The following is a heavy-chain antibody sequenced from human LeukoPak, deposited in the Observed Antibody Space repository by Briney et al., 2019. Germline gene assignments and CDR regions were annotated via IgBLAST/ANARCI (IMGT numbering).Heavy chain of an antibody. Sequence: GGSLGLSCAASGFTFITYSMNWVRQAPGKGLEWASSISSSSSYIYYADSVRGRFTISRDNPKNSLYLQMNSLRAEDTAVYYCARVALVSGPSYGSESEAADYWGQGTLVTVSS. J-gene: IGHJ4*02. V-gene: IGHV3-21*01. CDR2: ISSSSSYI. CDR1: GFTFITYS. CDR3: ARVALVSGPSYGSESEAADY. D-gene: IGHD3-10*01.